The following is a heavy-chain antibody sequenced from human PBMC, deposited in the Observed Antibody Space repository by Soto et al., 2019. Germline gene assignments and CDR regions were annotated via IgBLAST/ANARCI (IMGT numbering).Heavy chain of an antibody. V-gene: IGHV1-2*02. CDR1: GYTFTGYS. J-gene: IGHJ6*02. CDR3: ARGLYDCSSTSCSTRWGMDV. Sequence: ASVKVSCKASGYTFTGYSMHWVRHAPGQGLEWMGWINPNSGGTNYAQKFQGRVTMTRDTSISTAYMELSRLRSDDTAVYYCARGLYDCSSTSCSTRWGMDVWGQGTTVTVSS. CDR2: INPNSGGT. D-gene: IGHD2-2*01.